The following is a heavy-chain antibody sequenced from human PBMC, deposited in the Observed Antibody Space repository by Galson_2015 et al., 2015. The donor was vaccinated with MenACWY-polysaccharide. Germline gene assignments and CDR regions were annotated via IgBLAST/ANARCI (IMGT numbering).Heavy chain of an antibody. D-gene: IGHD3-3*01. CDR2: IRSSGTNT. CDR3: AKDSTDFWSVAGRFDH. V-gene: IGHV3-23*01. Sequence: ALRLSCAASGFTFTSYAMSWVRQARGKGLEWVSAIRSSGTNTYYADSVKGRFTISKDNSKNTLYLQMNSLRAEDTAVYYCAKDSTDFWSVAGRFDHWGQGTLVTVSS. J-gene: IGHJ5*02. CDR1: GFTFTSYA.